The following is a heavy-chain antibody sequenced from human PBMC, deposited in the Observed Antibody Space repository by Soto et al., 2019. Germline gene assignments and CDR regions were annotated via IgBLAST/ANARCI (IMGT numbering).Heavy chain of an antibody. CDR1: GYSFTSYW. V-gene: IGHV5-51*01. CDR2: IYPGDSDT. CDR3: ARLPYCSSTSCYPRLYYYYYYGMDV. Sequence: PGESLKISCKGSGYSFTSYWIGWVRQMPGKGLEWMGIIYPGDSDTRYNPSFQGQVTISADKSISTAYLQWSSLKASDTAMYYCARLPYCSSTSCYPRLYYYYYYGMDVWGQGTTVTVSS. D-gene: IGHD2-2*01. J-gene: IGHJ6*02.